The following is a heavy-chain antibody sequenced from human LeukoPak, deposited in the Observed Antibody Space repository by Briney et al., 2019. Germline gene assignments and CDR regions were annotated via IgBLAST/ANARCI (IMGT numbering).Heavy chain of an antibody. CDR3: ARQRGYGSGSYYIRSPKYYMDV. V-gene: IGHV4-34*01. Sequence: SETLSLTCAVYGGSFSGYYWSWIRQPPGKGLEWIGEINHSGSTNYNPSLKSRVTISVDTSKNQFSLKLSSVTAADTAVYYCARQRGYGSGSYYIRSPKYYMDVWGKGTTVTISS. CDR2: INHSGST. D-gene: IGHD3-10*01. CDR1: GGSFSGYY. J-gene: IGHJ6*03.